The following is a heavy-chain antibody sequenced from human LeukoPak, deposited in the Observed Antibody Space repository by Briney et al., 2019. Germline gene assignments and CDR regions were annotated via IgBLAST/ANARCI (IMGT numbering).Heavy chain of an antibody. J-gene: IGHJ6*03. D-gene: IGHD1-26*01. CDR3: ARVSGVGGSYYYYYYYYMDV. V-gene: IGHV3-21*01. Sequence: GGSLRLSCAASGFTSSSYSMNWVRQAPGKGLEWVSSISSSSSYIYYADSVKGRFTISRDNDKNSLYLQINSLRAEDTAVYYCARVSGVGGSYYYYYYYYMDVWGKGTTVTVSS. CDR2: ISSSSSYI. CDR1: GFTSSSYS.